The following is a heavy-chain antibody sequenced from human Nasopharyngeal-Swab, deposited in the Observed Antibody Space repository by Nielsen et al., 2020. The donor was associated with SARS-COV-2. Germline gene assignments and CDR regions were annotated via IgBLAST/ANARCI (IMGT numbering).Heavy chain of an antibody. V-gene: IGHV1-69*10. CDR2: IIPIFAIA. J-gene: IGHJ4*02. CDR1: GYTFTSYG. Sequence: SVKVSCKASGYTFTSYGISWVRQAPGQGLEWMGGIIPIFAIANYAQKFQGRVTITADKSTNTAYMELSSLRSEDTAVYYCAREGDTAMVTNYFDSWGQGTLVTVSS. CDR3: AREGDTAMVTNYFDS. D-gene: IGHD5-18*01.